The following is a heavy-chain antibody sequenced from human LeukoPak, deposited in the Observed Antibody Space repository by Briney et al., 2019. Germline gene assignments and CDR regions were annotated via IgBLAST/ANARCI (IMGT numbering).Heavy chain of an antibody. CDR2: IIPILGIA. Sequence: AVTVSCKASGGTFSSYAISWVRQAPGQGLEWMGRIIPILGIANYAQKFQGRVTITAAKSTCTAYMELSSLRSEDTAVYYCARVGRYCSSTSCPVGPWGQGTLVTVSS. CDR3: ARVGRYCSSTSCPVGP. CDR1: GGTFSSYA. V-gene: IGHV1-69*04. J-gene: IGHJ5*02. D-gene: IGHD2-2*01.